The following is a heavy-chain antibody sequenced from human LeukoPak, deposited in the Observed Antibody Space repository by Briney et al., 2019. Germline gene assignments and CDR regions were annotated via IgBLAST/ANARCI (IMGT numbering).Heavy chain of an antibody. D-gene: IGHD1-26*01. CDR1: GGSISSGDYY. CDR2: IYYSGST. CDR3: ARRFVGATDYYYMDV. J-gene: IGHJ6*03. Sequence: SQTLSLTCTVSGGSISSGDYYWSWIRQPPGKGLEWIGYIYYSGSTYYNPSLKSRVTISADTSKNQFSLKLSSVTAADTAVYYCARRFVGATDYYYMDVWGKGTTVTVSS. V-gene: IGHV4-30-4*08.